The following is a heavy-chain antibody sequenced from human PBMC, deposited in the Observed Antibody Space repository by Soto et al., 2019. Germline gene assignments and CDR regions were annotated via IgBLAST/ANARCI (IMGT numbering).Heavy chain of an antibody. Sequence: ASVKVSCKVSGYTLTELSMHWVRQAPGKGLEWMGGFDPEDGETIYAQKFQGRVTMTEDTSTGTAYMELSSPRSEDTAVYYCARGMGDDTLYYYYGMDVWGQGNTVTVSS. D-gene: IGHD1-26*01. V-gene: IGHV1-24*01. CDR1: GYTLTELS. CDR2: FDPEDGET. CDR3: ARGMGDDTLYYYYGMDV. J-gene: IGHJ6*02.